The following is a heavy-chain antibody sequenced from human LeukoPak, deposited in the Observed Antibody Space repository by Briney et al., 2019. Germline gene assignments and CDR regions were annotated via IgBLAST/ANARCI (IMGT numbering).Heavy chain of an antibody. J-gene: IGHJ4*02. Sequence: GASVKVSCKASGYTFTSYGISWVRQAPGQGLAWMGWISAYNGNTNYAQKLQGRVTMTTDTSTSTAYMELRSLRSDDTAVYYCARSPITMIVVVIREAYFDYWGQGTLVTVSS. CDR2: ISAYNGNT. V-gene: IGHV1-18*01. CDR3: ARSPITMIVVVIREAYFDY. CDR1: GYTFTSYG. D-gene: IGHD3-22*01.